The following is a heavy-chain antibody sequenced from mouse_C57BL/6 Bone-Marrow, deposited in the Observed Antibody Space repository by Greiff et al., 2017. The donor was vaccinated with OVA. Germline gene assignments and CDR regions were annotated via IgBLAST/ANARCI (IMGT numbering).Heavy chain of an antibody. CDR3: ARHDPYYYGSSYAY. Sequence: EVMLVESGGGLVQPGGSLKLSCAASGFTFSDYYMYWVRQTPEKRLEWVAYISNGGGSTYYPDTVKGRFTISRDNAKNTLYLQMSRLKSEDTAMYYCARHDPYYYGSSYAYWGQGTLVTVSA. CDR2: ISNGGGST. J-gene: IGHJ3*01. CDR1: GFTFSDYY. D-gene: IGHD1-1*01. V-gene: IGHV5-12*01.